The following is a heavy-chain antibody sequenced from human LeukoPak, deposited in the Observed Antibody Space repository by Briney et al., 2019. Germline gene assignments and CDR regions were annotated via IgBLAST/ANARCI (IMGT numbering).Heavy chain of an antibody. CDR2: IKEDGSKK. V-gene: IGHV3-7*01. CDR3: IRDAMTAF. CDR1: GFPFRSYW. Sequence: GESLRLSWAAPGFPFRSYWMSWARKAPGKGLEWLASIKEDGSKKYYVDSVKGRFTISRDNAKNSVFLQMNSLRNEDTAVYYCIRDAMTAFWGQGTLVTVSS. J-gene: IGHJ4*02.